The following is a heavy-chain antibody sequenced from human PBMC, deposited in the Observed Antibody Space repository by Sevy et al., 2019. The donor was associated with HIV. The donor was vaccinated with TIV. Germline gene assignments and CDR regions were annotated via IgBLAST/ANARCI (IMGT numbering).Heavy chain of an antibody. CDR3: AKDMSRGGTGTGLDY. J-gene: IGHJ4*02. D-gene: IGHD1-7*01. V-gene: IGHV3-9*01. CDR2: INWIGAAT. CDR1: GFTFHTSA. Sequence: GGSLRLSCAASGFTFHTSAMHWVRQAPGKGLEWVSGINWIGAATGYADSVRGRFTISRDDAKNSLFLHMNRLRPEDTAFYYCAKDMSRGGTGTGLDYWGQRTLVTVSS.